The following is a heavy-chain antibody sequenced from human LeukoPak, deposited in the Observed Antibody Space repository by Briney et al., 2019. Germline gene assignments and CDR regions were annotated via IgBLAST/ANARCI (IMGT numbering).Heavy chain of an antibody. V-gene: IGHV1-8*01. CDR3: AIIVRGYSYGYKGWFDR. Sequence: ASVKVSCKASGYTFTSYDINWVRQATGQGLEWMGWMNPNSGNTGYAQKFQGRVTMTRNTPISTAHMELSSLRSEDTAVYYCAIIVRGYSYGYKGWFDRWGQGTLVTVSS. J-gene: IGHJ5*02. CDR1: GYTFTSYD. D-gene: IGHD5-18*01. CDR2: MNPNSGNT.